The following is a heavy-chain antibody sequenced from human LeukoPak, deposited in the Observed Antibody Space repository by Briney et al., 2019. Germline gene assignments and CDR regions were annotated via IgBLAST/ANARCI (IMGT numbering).Heavy chain of an antibody. Sequence: SETLSLTCAVYGGSFSGYYWSWIRQPPGQGLEWIGEINHSGSTNYNPSLKSRVTISVDTSKNQFSLKLSSVTAADTAVYYCARRYYDSSGYFYYFDYWGQGTLVTVSS. CDR2: INHSGST. CDR1: GGSFSGYY. CDR3: ARRYYDSSGYFYYFDY. V-gene: IGHV4-34*01. D-gene: IGHD3-22*01. J-gene: IGHJ4*02.